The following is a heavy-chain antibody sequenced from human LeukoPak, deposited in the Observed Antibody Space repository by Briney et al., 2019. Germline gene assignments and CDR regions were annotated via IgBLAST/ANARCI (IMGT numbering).Heavy chain of an antibody. V-gene: IGHV4-34*01. CDR3: ARVHMVRGGKPVDY. CDR1: GGSFSGYY. Sequence: SETLSLTCAVYGGSFSGYYWSWIRQPPGKGLEWIGEINHSGSTNYNPSLKSRVTISVDTSKNQFSLKLSSVTAADTAVYYCARVHMVRGGKPVDYWGQGTTVTVSS. J-gene: IGHJ4*03. CDR2: INHSGST. D-gene: IGHD3-10*01.